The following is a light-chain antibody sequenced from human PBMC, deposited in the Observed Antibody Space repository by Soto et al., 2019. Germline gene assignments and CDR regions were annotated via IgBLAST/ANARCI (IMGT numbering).Light chain of an antibody. CDR3: LQDYNYPIT. CDR1: QGIRND. Sequence: AIQMTQSASSLSASVGDRFTIACRSSQGIRNDLGWYQQKPGKAPKLLIYAASSLRSGVPSRFSGSGSGTDFTLTISSLQPEDFATYYCLQDYNYPITFGQGTRLE. CDR2: AAS. V-gene: IGKV1-6*01. J-gene: IGKJ5*01.